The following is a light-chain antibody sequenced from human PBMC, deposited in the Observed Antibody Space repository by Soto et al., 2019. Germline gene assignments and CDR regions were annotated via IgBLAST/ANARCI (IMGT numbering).Light chain of an antibody. CDR3: CSYAPSSTYV. CDR1: SSDVGSYNL. J-gene: IGLJ1*01. Sequence: QSALTQPASVSGSPGQSITISCTGTSSDVGSYNLVSWYQQHPGKAPKLMIYEVTQRPSGVANRFSGSKSGNTASLTISGLHAEDEADYYCCSYAPSSTYVFGPGTKLTVL. V-gene: IGLV2-23*02. CDR2: EVT.